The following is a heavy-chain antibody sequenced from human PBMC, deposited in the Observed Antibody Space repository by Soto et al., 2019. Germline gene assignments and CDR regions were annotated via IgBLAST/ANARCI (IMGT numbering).Heavy chain of an antibody. CDR1: RPRVSSNSAA. CDR2: TYYRSKWYN. CDR3: ARGYSSGWPYYYFDY. J-gene: IGHJ4*02. Sequence: SQTPSLTRAISRPRVSSNSAAWNWIRQSPSRGLEWLGRTYYRSKWYNDYAVSVKSRITINPDTSKNQFSLQLNSVTPEDTAVYYCARGYSSGWPYYYFDYWGQGTLVTVSS. D-gene: IGHD6-19*01. V-gene: IGHV6-1*01.